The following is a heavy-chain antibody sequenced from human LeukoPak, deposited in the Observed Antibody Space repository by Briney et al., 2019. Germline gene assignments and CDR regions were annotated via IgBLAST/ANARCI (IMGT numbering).Heavy chain of an antibody. CDR3: ARGTYYYYYGMDV. CDR2: IYSGGST. V-gene: IGHV3-53*01. Sequence: PGGSLRLSCAASGFTVSSNYMSWVRQAPGKGLEWVSVIYSGGSTYYADSVKGRFTISRDNSKNTLYLQMNSLRAEDTAVYYCARGTYYYYYGMDVWGKGTTVTVSS. J-gene: IGHJ6*04. CDR1: GFTVSSNY.